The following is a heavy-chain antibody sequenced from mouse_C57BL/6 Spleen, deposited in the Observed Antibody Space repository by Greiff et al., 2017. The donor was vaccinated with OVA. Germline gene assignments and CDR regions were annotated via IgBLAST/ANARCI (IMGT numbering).Heavy chain of an antibody. CDR1: GYSITSGYY. CDR2: ISYDGSN. V-gene: IGHV3-6*01. CDR3: ARDGYYGSSYGAMDY. J-gene: IGHJ4*01. D-gene: IGHD1-1*01. Sequence: EVQLQESGPGLVKPSQSLSLTCSVTGYSITSGYYWNWIRQFPGNKLEWMGYISYDGSNNYNPSLKNRISITRDTSENQFFLKLNSVTTEDTATYYCARDGYYGSSYGAMDYWGQGTSVTVSS.